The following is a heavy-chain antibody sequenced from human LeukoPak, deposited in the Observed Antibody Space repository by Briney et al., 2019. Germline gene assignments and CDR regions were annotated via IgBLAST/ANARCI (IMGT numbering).Heavy chain of an antibody. J-gene: IGHJ4*02. Sequence: GESLKISCKASGYTFTGYYMHWVRQAPGQGLEWMGWINPNSGGTNYAQKFQGRVTMTRDTSISTAYMELSRLRSDDTAVYYCASGSITIFGVVTALDYWGQGTLVTVSS. CDR3: ASGSITIFGVVTALDY. V-gene: IGHV1-2*02. D-gene: IGHD3-3*01. CDR2: INPNSGGT. CDR1: GYTFTGYY.